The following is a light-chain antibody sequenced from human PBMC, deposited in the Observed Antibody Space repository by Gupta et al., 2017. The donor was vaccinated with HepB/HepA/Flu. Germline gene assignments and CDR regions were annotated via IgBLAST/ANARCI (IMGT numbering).Light chain of an antibody. CDR3: QHRVSTPCT. J-gene: IGKJ2*02. CDR2: AAS. CDR1: QSITRY. V-gene: IGKV1-39*01. Sequence: IRMTQSPSSLSASVGDRVTITCRASQSITRYLNWYQQKPGKAPKLLIYAASRVQSGVPSRISGSGSGAXITLTIXSRQPEDFATYSCQHRVSTPCTFGXGTKLDIK.